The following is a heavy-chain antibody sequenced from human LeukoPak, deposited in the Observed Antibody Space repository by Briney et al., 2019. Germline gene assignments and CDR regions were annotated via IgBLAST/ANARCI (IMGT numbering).Heavy chain of an antibody. D-gene: IGHD6-13*01. Sequence: GGSLRLSCAASGFTFSSYAMSWVRQAPGKGLEWVANIKQDGSEKYYVDSVKGRFTISRDNAKNSLCLQMNSLRAEDTAVYYCARGGRGGIAAAGWGQGTLVTVSS. CDR2: IKQDGSEK. CDR1: GFTFSSYA. J-gene: IGHJ4*02. V-gene: IGHV3-7*01. CDR3: ARGGRGGIAAAG.